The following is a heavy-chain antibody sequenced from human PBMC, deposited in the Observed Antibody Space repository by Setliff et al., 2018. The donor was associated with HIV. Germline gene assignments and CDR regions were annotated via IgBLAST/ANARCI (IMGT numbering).Heavy chain of an antibody. CDR1: GGSIKSSSDY. Sequence: SETLSLTCTVSGGSIKSSSDYWGWIRQPPGKGLEWIGTIYYSGSTYYNPSLKSRVTISVDTSKNQFSLKLNTVTAADTAVYDCARRPPLTTGREYYFDFWGQGTLVTVSS. CDR3: ARRPPLTTGREYYFDF. V-gene: IGHV4-39*01. J-gene: IGHJ4*02. CDR2: IYYSGST. D-gene: IGHD1-1*01.